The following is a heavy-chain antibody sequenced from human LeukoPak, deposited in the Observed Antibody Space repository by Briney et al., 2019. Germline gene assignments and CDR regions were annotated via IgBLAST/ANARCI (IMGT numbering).Heavy chain of an antibody. D-gene: IGHD3-22*01. CDR3: ARALGSYYDTSVYQAY. CDR2: MNPNSGNT. Sequence: APVKVSCKASGYTFTSFDINWVRQATGQGLEWMGWMNPNSGNTGYAQKFQGRVTMTRNTSISTAYMELSSLRSDDTAVYFCARALGSYYDTSVYQAYWGQGTLVTVTS. V-gene: IGHV1-8*01. CDR1: GYTFTSFD. J-gene: IGHJ4*02.